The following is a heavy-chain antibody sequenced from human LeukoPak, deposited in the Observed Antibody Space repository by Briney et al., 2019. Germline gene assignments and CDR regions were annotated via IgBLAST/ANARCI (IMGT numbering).Heavy chain of an antibody. CDR3: AKARGGYYGSGSYYFDY. D-gene: IGHD3-10*01. CDR2: ISWNSGSI. Sequence: PGGSLRLSCAASGFTFDDYAMHWVRQAPGKGLEWVSGISWNSGSIGYADSVKGRFTISRDNAKSSLYLQMNSLRAEDTALYYCAKARGGYYGSGSYYFDYWGQGTLVTVSS. J-gene: IGHJ4*02. CDR1: GFTFDDYA. V-gene: IGHV3-9*01.